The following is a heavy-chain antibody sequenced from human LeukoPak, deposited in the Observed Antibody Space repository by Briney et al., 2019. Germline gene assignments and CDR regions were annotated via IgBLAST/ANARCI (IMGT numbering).Heavy chain of an antibody. CDR2: IDPSDSYT. V-gene: IGHV5-10-1*01. J-gene: IGHJ4*02. D-gene: IGHD6-13*01. CDR1: GYSFTSYW. Sequence: GESLKISCKGSGYSFTSYWISWVRQMPGKGLEWMGRIDPSDSYTNYSPSFQGHVTISADKSISTAYLQWSRLKAADTGMYYCAVELVNFDYWGQGTLVTVSS. CDR3: AVELVNFDY.